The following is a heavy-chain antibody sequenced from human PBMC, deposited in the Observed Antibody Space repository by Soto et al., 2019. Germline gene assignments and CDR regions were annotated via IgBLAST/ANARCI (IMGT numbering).Heavy chain of an antibody. Sequence: PSETLSLTCTVSGGSISSYYWSWIRQPPGKGLEWIGYIYYSGSTNYNPSLKSRVTISVDTSKNQFSLKLSSVTAADTAVYYCARAPPYYYDSSGYHSEYWGQGTLVTLSS. CDR1: GGSISSYY. CDR2: IYYSGST. D-gene: IGHD3-22*01. V-gene: IGHV4-59*01. CDR3: ARAPPYYYDSSGYHSEY. J-gene: IGHJ4*02.